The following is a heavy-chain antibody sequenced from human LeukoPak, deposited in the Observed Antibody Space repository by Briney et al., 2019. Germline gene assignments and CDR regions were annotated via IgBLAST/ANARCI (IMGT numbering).Heavy chain of an antibody. V-gene: IGHV3-23*01. Sequence: PGGSLRLSCAASGFTFSDYYISWIRQAPGKGLEWVSAISARGATTYYVDSVKGRFTISRDNSRSTLYLQMNSLRADDTALYYCAKDASLPGTWNWFDPWGQGTLVTVSS. CDR3: AKDASLPGTWNWFDP. D-gene: IGHD6-13*01. CDR1: GFTFSDYY. CDR2: ISARGATT. J-gene: IGHJ5*02.